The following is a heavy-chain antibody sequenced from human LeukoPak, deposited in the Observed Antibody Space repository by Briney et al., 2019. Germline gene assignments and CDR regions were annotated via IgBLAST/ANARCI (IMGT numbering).Heavy chain of an antibody. CDR3: AKRGVVIRVILVGFHKEAYYFDS. J-gene: IGHJ4*02. CDR1: GVTLSNYG. V-gene: IGHV3-23*01. Sequence: GGSLRLSCAASGVTLSNYGMSWVRQAPGKGLEWVAGISGSGGSTNYADSVKGRFTISRDNPKNTLYLQMNSLRAEDTAVYFCAKRGVVIRVILVGFHKEAYYFDSWGQGALVTVSS. D-gene: IGHD3-22*01. CDR2: ISGSGGST.